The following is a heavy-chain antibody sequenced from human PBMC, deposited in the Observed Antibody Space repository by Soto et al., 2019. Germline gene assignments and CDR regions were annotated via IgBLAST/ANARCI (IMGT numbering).Heavy chain of an antibody. CDR3: ARVGRSYSNWFDP. J-gene: IGHJ5*02. CDR1: GYTFTSYA. CDR2: INAGNSNT. V-gene: IGHV1-3*01. D-gene: IGHD2-15*01. Sequence: ASVKVSCKASGYTFTSYAMHWVRQAPGQRLEWMGWINAGNSNTKYSQKFQGRATITRDTSASTAYMELSSLRSEDTAVYYCARVGRSYSNWFDPWGQGTLVTVSS.